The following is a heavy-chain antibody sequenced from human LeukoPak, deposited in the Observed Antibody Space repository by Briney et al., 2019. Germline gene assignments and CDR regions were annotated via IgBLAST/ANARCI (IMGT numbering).Heavy chain of an antibody. V-gene: IGHV3-48*01. J-gene: IGHJ3*02. CDR3: ARDGTYSSSADAFDI. CDR1: GFTFSSYS. CDR2: ISSSSSTI. D-gene: IGHD6-13*01. Sequence: GGSLRLSCAASGFTFSSYSMNWVRQAPGKGLEWVSYISSSSSTIYYADSVKGRFTISRDNAKNSLYLQMNSLRAEDTAVYYCARDGTYSSSADAFDIWSQGTMVTVSS.